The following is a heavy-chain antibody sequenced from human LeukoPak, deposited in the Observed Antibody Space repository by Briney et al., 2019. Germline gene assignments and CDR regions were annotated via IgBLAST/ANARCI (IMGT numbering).Heavy chain of an antibody. D-gene: IGHD3-16*01. V-gene: IGHV3-23*01. CDR3: AKPAGRRTDMITFGGAPPYGNDY. Sequence: PGRSLRLSCAASGFTFSSYGMHWVRQAPGKGLEWVSAISGSGGSTYYADSVKGRFTISRDNSKNTLYLQMNSLRAEDTAVYYCAKPAGRRTDMITFGGAPPYGNDYWGQGTLVTVSS. J-gene: IGHJ4*02. CDR1: GFTFSSYG. CDR2: ISGSGGST.